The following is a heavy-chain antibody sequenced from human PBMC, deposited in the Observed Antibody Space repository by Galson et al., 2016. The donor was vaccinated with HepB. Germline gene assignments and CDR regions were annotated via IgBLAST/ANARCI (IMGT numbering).Heavy chain of an antibody. CDR1: DDSISDYY. CDR2: ISYTGST. V-gene: IGHV4-59*01. D-gene: IGHD4-23*01. CDR3: ARGPYGGKNFYYYYGMDV. Sequence: SETLSLTCTVSDDSISDYYWTWIRQPPRKGLKWVGSISYTGSTHSSPSLRSRVSISVDTFRKQVSLKLTSVTAADTAIYFCARGPYGGKNFYYYYGMDVWGQGTTVTVSS. J-gene: IGHJ6*02.